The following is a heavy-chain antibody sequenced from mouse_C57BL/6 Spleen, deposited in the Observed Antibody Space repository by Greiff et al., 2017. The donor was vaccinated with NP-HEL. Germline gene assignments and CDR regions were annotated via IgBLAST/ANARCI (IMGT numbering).Heavy chain of an antibody. J-gene: IGHJ3*01. D-gene: IGHD4-1*01. CDR1: GYSITSGYY. CDR2: ISYDGSN. V-gene: IGHV3-6*01. Sequence: EVQLQESGPGLVKPSQSLSLTCSVTGYSITSGYYWNWIRQFPGNKLEWMGYISYDGSNNYNPSLKNQISITRDTSKNQFFLKLNSVTTEDAATYYCARDLGRGFAYWGQGTLVTVSA. CDR3: ARDLGRGFAY.